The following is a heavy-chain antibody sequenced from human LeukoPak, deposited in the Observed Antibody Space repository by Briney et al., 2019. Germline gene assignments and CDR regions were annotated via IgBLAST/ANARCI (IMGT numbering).Heavy chain of an antibody. V-gene: IGHV4-30-2*03. CDR2: LFYTGST. CDR3: ARQSGVTMIVVVADDAFDI. J-gene: IGHJ3*02. CDR1: GGSISSGSYS. Sequence: SQTLSLTCAVSGGSISSGSYSWSWIRQPPGKGVEWIGYLFYTGSTYYNPSLKSRVTISVDTSKNQFSLKLSSVTAADTAVYYCARQSGVTMIVVVADDAFDIWGQGTMVTVSS. D-gene: IGHD3-22*01.